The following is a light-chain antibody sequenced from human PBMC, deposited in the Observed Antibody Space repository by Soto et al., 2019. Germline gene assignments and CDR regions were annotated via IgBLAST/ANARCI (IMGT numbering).Light chain of an antibody. CDR3: SSYTTSSSVV. CDR2: DVS. Sequence: QSVLTQPASVSGSPGQSITISCTGTSXDVGGYDYVSWYQHHPGKAPKLMIYDVSNRPSGVSNRFSGSKSANTASLTISGLQAADEADYYCSSYTTSSSVVFGGGTKVTVL. J-gene: IGLJ2*01. CDR1: SXDVGGYDY. V-gene: IGLV2-14*03.